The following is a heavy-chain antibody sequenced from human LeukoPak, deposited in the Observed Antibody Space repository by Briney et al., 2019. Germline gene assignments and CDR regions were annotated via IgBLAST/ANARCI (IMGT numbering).Heavy chain of an antibody. CDR1: GFTFYDYA. CDR2: ISWNSGSI. D-gene: IGHD6-19*01. J-gene: IGHJ4*02. V-gene: IGHV3-9*03. Sequence: GGSLRLSCAASGFTFYDYAMHWVRHAPGKGLGWVSGISWNSGSIGYADSVKGRFTISRDNAKNSLYLQMNSLRAEDMALYYCAKDTVAVAGTNRGFDYWGQGTLVTVSS. CDR3: AKDTVAVAGTNRGFDY.